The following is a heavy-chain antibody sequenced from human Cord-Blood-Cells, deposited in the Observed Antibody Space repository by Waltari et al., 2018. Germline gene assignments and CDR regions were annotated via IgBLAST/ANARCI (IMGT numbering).Heavy chain of an antibody. Sequence: QLQLQESGPGLVKPSETLSLTCTVSGGSISSSSYYWGWIRQPPGKGLEWIGSIYYSGSTSYNPSLKSRVTISVDTSKNQFSLKLSSVTAADTAVYYCARRHSGSYDAFDIWGQGTMVTVSS. CDR2: IYYSGST. V-gene: IGHV4-39*01. J-gene: IGHJ3*02. CDR3: ARRHSGSYDAFDI. CDR1: GGSISSSSYY. D-gene: IGHD1-26*01.